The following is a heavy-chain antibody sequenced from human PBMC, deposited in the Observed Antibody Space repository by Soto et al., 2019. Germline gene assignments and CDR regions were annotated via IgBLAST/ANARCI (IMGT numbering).Heavy chain of an antibody. CDR2: IYYSGST. D-gene: IGHD4-17*01. J-gene: IGHJ4*02. CDR3: ASVSYGDYWRFDY. CDR1: GGSISTYY. V-gene: IGHV4-59*01. Sequence: SETLSLTCTLSGGSISTYYWSWIRQPPGKGLEWIGYIYYSGSTKYNPSLKSRVTISVDTSKNQFSLKLSSVTAADTAVYYCASVSYGDYWRFDYWSQGTLVTVSS.